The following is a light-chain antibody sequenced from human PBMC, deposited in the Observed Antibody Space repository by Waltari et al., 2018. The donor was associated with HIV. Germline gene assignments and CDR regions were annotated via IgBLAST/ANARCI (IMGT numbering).Light chain of an antibody. CDR1: TGFITRGQF. CDR3: LISYNGVRI. V-gene: IGLV7-46*02. J-gene: IGLJ2*01. Sequence: QAVVTQEPSLSVSPGETVTLTCTSFTGFITRGQFPYWFQMGEDHDPRTLIYDTDKSHPWTPGRFSGSIVGGKATLTLLGAQPEDEAVYYCLISYNGVRIFGGGTKLTV. CDR2: DTD.